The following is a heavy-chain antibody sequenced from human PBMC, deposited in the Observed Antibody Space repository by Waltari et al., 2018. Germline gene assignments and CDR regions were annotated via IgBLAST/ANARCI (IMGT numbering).Heavy chain of an antibody. J-gene: IGHJ4*02. D-gene: IGHD3-10*01. CDR2: IYSSGFP. V-gene: IGHV4-4*07. CDR1: GASMDNYY. Sequence: QVQLLESGPGRVKPSETLSLTCTVPGASMDNYYWNWIRQPAGKGLEWIGRIYSSGFPNYNPSLESRVTMSVDTSKNQLSLEVRSVTAADTAVYYCARDLSEGWFGDQSPLGYWGQGTVVTVSA. CDR3: ARDLSEGWFGDQSPLGY.